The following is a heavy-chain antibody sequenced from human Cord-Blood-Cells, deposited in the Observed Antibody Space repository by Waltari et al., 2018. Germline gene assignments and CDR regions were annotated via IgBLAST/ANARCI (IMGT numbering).Heavy chain of an antibody. CDR1: GGSISSSNW. CDR2: IYHSGST. J-gene: IGHJ4*02. Sequence: QVQLQESGPGLVKPSGTLSLTCAVSGGSISSSNWWSWVRQPPGKGLEWIGEIYHSGSTNDNPSLKRRGTISVDKSKNQFSLKLSSVTAADTAGYYCASRGIAAAGDYWGQGTLVTVSS. CDR3: ASRGIAAAGDY. V-gene: IGHV4-4*02. D-gene: IGHD6-13*01.